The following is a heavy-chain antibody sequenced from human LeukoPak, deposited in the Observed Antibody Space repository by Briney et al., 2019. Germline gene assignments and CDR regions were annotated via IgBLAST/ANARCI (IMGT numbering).Heavy chain of an antibody. CDR2: ISSSSSYI. V-gene: IGHV3-21*06. J-gene: IGHJ3*02. CDR1: GFTFSSYS. D-gene: IGHD1-26*01. Sequence: GGSLRLSCAASGFTFSSYSMSWVRQAPGKGLEWVSYISSSSSYIYYADSVKGRFTISRDNAKNSVFLQMNSLRAEDTAVYYCASEDSGSSILRVFDIWGQGTMVTVSS. CDR3: ASEDSGSSILRVFDI.